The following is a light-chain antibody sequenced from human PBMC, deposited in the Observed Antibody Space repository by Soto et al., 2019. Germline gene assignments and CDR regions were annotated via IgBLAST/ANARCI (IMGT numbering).Light chain of an antibody. V-gene: IGKV3-20*01. J-gene: IGKJ1*01. CDR1: RSVSSSY. Sequence: EIVLTQSPGTLSLSPGERATLSCRASRSVSSSYLAWYQQKPGQAPRLLIYGASSRATGIPDRFSGSGSGTDFTLTISRLEPEAFAVYYCQQYGSSPWTFGQGTKVEIK. CDR3: QQYGSSPWT. CDR2: GAS.